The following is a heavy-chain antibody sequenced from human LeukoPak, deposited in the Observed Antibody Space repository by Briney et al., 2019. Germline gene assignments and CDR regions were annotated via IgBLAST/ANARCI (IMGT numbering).Heavy chain of an antibody. CDR2: ISSSGSTI. CDR1: GFTFSSYE. Sequence: PGGSLRLSCAASGFTFSSYEMNWVRQAPGKGLEWVSYISSSGSTIYYADSVKGRFTISRDNAKNSLYLQMNSLRAEDTAVYYCARDLYYYDSSGYSRYFDLWGRGTLVTVSS. V-gene: IGHV3-48*03. CDR3: ARDLYYYDSSGYSRYFDL. D-gene: IGHD3-22*01. J-gene: IGHJ2*01.